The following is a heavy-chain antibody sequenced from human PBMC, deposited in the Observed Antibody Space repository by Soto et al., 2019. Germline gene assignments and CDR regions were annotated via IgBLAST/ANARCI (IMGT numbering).Heavy chain of an antibody. CDR1: GFTFSSYG. V-gene: IGHV3-33*01. Sequence: QVQLVESGGGVVQPGRSLRLSCAASGFTFSSYGMHWVPQAPGKGLEWVAVIWYDGSNKYYANSVKGRLTISRDNSKKTLYLQMNSLRAEDTSVYYCARNYFYYYMDVWGKGTTVTVSS. CDR3: ARNYFYYYMDV. CDR2: IWYDGSNK. J-gene: IGHJ6*03.